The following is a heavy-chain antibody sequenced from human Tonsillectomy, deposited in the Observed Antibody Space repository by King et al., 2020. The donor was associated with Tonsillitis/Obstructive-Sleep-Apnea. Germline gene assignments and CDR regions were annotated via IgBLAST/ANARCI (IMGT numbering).Heavy chain of an antibody. CDR3: ARGITMVQGVIIFNWFDP. CDR2: IWYEGRMK. J-gene: IGHJ5*02. Sequence: VQLVESGGGVVQPGRSPRLSLAGSGFTFSSYGMHLVRHAPGKGLDGVAVIWYEGRMKYYSNGVKGRLTIPSDNSKNTLYLQMNSLRAEDTAVYYCARGITMVQGVIIFNWFDPWGQGTLVTVSS. D-gene: IGHD3-10*01. CDR1: GFTFSSYG. V-gene: IGHV3-33*01.